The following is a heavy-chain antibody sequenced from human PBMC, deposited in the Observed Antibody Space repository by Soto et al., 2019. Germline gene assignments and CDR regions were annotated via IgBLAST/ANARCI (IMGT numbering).Heavy chain of an antibody. CDR2: ISAYNGNT. Sequence: EASVKVSCKASGYTFTSYGISWVRQAPGQGLEWMGWISAYNGNTNYAQKLQGRVTMTTDTSTSTAYMELRSLRSDDTAVYYCAVLAWFGELSDFQHWGQGTLVTVSS. D-gene: IGHD3-10*01. CDR3: AVLAWFGELSDFQH. CDR1: GYTFTSYG. V-gene: IGHV1-18*01. J-gene: IGHJ1*01.